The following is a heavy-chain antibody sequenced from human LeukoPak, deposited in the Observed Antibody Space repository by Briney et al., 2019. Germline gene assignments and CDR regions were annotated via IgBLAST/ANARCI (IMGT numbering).Heavy chain of an antibody. J-gene: IGHJ1*01. CDR3: ARRGDGYGGMTARYFQH. D-gene: IGHD4-23*01. V-gene: IGHV3-15*07. CDR1: GFTFSSAW. Sequence: GGSLRLSCAASGFTFSSAWMNWVRQAPGKGLEWVGRIKSKTDGGTTDYAAPVKGRFTISRDDSKNTLYLQMNSLKTEDTAVYYCARRGDGYGGMTARYFQHWGQGTLVTVSS. CDR2: IKSKTDGGTT.